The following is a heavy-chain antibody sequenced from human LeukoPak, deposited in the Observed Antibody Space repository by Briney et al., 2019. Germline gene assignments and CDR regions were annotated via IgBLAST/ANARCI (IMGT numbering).Heavy chain of an antibody. CDR2: IYYNGNT. D-gene: IGHD6-19*01. CDR3: ARNRGWYAMDV. CDR1: GDSVGSPNSH. Sequence: SETLSLTCTVSGDSVGSPNSHWSWIWQPPGKGLEWIGHIYYNGNTNYNPSLKSRVTISLDTSKNQFSLELSSVTAADTAVYYCARNRGWYAMDVWGQGTTVTVSS. V-gene: IGHV4-61*01. J-gene: IGHJ6*02.